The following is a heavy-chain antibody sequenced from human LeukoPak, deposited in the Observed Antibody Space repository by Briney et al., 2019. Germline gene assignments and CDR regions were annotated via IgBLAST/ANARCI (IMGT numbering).Heavy chain of an antibody. Sequence: ASVKVSCKASGYTFTSYGISWVRQAPGQGLEWMGWISAYNGNTNYAQKFQGRVTMTRNTSISTAYMELSSLRSEDTAVYYCARVLSHRGRPYTVFRYYFDYWGQGTLVTVSS. V-gene: IGHV1-18*01. J-gene: IGHJ4*02. CDR1: GYTFTSYG. D-gene: IGHD3-9*01. CDR2: ISAYNGNT. CDR3: ARVLSHRGRPYTVFRYYFDY.